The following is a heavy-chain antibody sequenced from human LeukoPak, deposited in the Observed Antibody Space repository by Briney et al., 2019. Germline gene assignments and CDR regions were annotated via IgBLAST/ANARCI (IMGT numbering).Heavy chain of an antibody. V-gene: IGHV3-23*01. CDR3: AKSGRMYSSGVVDY. CDR1: GFTFSSYA. J-gene: IGHJ4*02. CDR2: ISGSGGST. D-gene: IGHD6-25*01. Sequence: GGSLRLSCAASGFTFSSYAMSWVRQAPGKGLEWVSAISGSGGSTYYADSVKGRFTISRDNSKNTLYLEMNSLRAEDTAVYYCAKSGRMYSSGVVDYWGQGTLVTVSS.